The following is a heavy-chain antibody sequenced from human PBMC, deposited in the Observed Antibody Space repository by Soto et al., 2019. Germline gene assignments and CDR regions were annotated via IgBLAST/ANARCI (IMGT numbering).Heavy chain of an antibody. V-gene: IGHV4-39*01. CDR2: ICHTGTT. Sequence: QLQLLESAPGLVKPSETLSLTCTVSGGSISSGVYYWAWIRQPPGKGLEWIGSICHTGTTYYNPSLKSRVTISVDTSKNQFSLKVSSVTAADTALYYCARRLPTDYIDYWGQGTPVTVSS. CDR1: GGSISSGVYY. J-gene: IGHJ4*02. D-gene: IGHD4-17*01. CDR3: ARRLPTDYIDY.